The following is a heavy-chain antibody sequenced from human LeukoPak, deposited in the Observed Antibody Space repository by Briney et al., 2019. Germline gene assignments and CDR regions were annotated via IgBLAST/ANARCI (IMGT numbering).Heavy chain of an antibody. V-gene: IGHV4-59*01. CDR3: ARGYAYGPNYYFDY. CDR1: GGSISNYY. J-gene: IGHJ4*02. D-gene: IGHD5-18*01. Sequence: KPSETLSLTCSFSGGSISNYYWSWVRQPPGKGLEWIGYIYYSGSTDYNPSLKSRVTISIDTSKNHFSPRLSSVTAADTASYYCARGYAYGPNYYFDYWGQGTLVTVSS. CDR2: IYYSGST.